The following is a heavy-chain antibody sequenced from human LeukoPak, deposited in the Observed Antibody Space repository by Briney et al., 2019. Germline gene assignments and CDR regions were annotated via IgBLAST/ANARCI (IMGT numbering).Heavy chain of an antibody. CDR1: GYTFTSYG. Sequence: GASVKVSCKASGYTFTSYGISWVRQAPGQGLEWMGWISAYNGNTNYAQKLQGRVTMTTDTSTSTAYKELRSLRSDDTAVYYCARGGDYYDSSGYYFSAFDIWGQGTMVTVSS. CDR2: ISAYNGNT. CDR3: ARGGDYYDSSGYYFSAFDI. J-gene: IGHJ3*02. V-gene: IGHV1-18*01. D-gene: IGHD3-22*01.